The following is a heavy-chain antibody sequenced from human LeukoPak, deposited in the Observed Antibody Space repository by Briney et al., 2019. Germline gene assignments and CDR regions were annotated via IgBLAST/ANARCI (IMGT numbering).Heavy chain of an antibody. J-gene: IGHJ4*02. CDR1: GFTVSGNY. D-gene: IGHD3-3*01. CDR3: AKQPHADFLEWFIDY. CDR2: ISGSGGST. V-gene: IGHV3-23*01. Sequence: GGSLRLSCAASGFTVSGNYMSWVRQAPGKGLEWVSAISGSGGSTYYADSVKGRFTISRDNSKNTLYLQMNSLRAEDTAVYYCAKQPHADFLEWFIDYWGQGTLVTVSS.